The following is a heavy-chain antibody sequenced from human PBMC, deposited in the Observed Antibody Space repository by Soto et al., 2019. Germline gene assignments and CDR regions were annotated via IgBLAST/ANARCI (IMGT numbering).Heavy chain of an antibody. D-gene: IGHD2-21*02. CDR2: IIPIFGTA. CDR1: GDTFSSYA. Sequence: QVQLVQSGAEVKKPGSSVKVSCKASGDTFSSYAISWVRQAPGQGLEWMGGIIPIFGTANYAQKFQGRVTITADESTSTAYMELSSLRSEDTAVYYCARGIVVVTAIRAYYYYGMDVWGQGTTVTVSS. V-gene: IGHV1-69*12. J-gene: IGHJ6*02. CDR3: ARGIVVVTAIRAYYYYGMDV.